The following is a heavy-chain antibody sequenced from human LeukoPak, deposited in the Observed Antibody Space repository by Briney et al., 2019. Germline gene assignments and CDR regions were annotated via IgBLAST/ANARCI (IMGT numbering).Heavy chain of an antibody. CDR2: ISGSGSST. CDR1: GFTFSNYA. J-gene: IGHJ4*02. Sequence: PGGSLRLSCAASGFTFSNYAMTWVRQAPGKGLEWVSGISGSGSSTYYADSVKGRFTLSRDYPKNTLYLQMNSLRAEDTAVYYCAKEGLEGRPFDYWGQGTLVTVSS. CDR3: AKEGLEGRPFDY. V-gene: IGHV3-23*01.